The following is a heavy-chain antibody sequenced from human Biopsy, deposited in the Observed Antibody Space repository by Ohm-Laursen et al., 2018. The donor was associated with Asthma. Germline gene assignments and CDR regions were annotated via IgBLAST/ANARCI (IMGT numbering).Heavy chain of an antibody. CDR3: VRGSSSWHHGPFHYYYGLDV. CDR2: IYYSGTT. D-gene: IGHD6-13*01. J-gene: IGHJ6*02. Sequence: TLSLTCSLSSGSGGYMRSGNYYWGWIRQPPGKGLEWIGSIYYSGTTYNNPTLESRVTVSADTSKNQSSLKLSSVTAADTAVYYCVRGSSSWHHGPFHYYYGLDVWGQGTTATVSS. CDR1: SGSGGYMRSGNYY. V-gene: IGHV4-39*01.